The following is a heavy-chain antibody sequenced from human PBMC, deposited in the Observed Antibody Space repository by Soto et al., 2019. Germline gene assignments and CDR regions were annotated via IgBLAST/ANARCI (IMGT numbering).Heavy chain of an antibody. CDR2: IKGVGSGT. J-gene: IGHJ4*02. CDR3: VRGIFGSGTANDS. Sequence: EVQLVESGGGLVQPGGSLRLSCAASGFTFSGSWMHWVRQAPGKGLVWVPRIKGVGSGTSYADFVKGRFTISRDNAKNTLFLQMNVLRAEDTAVYYCVRGIFGSGTANDSWGQGTLVTVS. D-gene: IGHD3-3*01. CDR1: GFTFSGSW. V-gene: IGHV3-74*01.